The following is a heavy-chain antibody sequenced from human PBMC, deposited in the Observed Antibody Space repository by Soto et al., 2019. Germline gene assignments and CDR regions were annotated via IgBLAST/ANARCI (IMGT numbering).Heavy chain of an antibody. CDR2: IYYSGST. J-gene: IGHJ4*02. CDR1: GGSISSSSYY. D-gene: IGHD6-13*01. CDR3: ASPGRSSWYGIDY. V-gene: IGHV4-39*01. Sequence: QLQLQESCPGLVKPSETLSLTCTVSGGSISSSSYYWGWIRQPPGKGLEWIGSIYYSGSTYYNPSLKRRDTSTIDTSNNHSSLKRSPVTAANTAVYYSASPGRSSWYGIDYWGQGTLVTVSS.